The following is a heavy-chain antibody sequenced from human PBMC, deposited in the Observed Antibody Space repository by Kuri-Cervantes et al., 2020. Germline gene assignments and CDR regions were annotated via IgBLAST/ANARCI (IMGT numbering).Heavy chain of an antibody. V-gene: IGHV3-21*01. CDR1: GFTFNSYS. J-gene: IGHJ6*02. CDR3: ARDLGYYDSSGPLASGMDV. Sequence: GESLKISCAASGFTFNSYSMNWVRQAPGKGLEWVSSISSSSSYIYYADSVKGRFTISRDNAKNSLYLQMNSLRAEDTAVYYCARDLGYYDSSGPLASGMDVWGQGTTVTVSS. D-gene: IGHD3-22*01. CDR2: ISSSSSYI.